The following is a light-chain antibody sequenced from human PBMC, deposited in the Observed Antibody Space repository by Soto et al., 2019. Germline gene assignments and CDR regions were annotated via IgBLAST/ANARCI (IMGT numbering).Light chain of an antibody. CDR2: KAS. V-gene: IGKV1-5*03. Sequence: DIEMTQSPSTLSASLGDRVPITCRASQSISSWFAWYQQKPGKAPKVLIYKASTLKSGVPSRFRGSGSGTEFTLTISSLQPDDFATYYCQHYNSYSVAFGQGTKVDIK. CDR3: QHYNSYSVA. J-gene: IGKJ1*01. CDR1: QSISSW.